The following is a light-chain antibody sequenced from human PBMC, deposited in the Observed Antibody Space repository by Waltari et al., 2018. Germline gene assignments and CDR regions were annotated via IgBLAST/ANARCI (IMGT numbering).Light chain of an antibody. J-gene: IGKJ4*01. CDR2: DAS. Sequence: DIQMTQSTSYVSASVGDRVTITCRASQGISNHLAWHQQKPGKAPTLLISDASSLQSGVPSRFSGSGSGTDFTLTISNLQPEDCATYYCQQANSFPLTFGGGTRVAIK. CDR1: QGISNH. V-gene: IGKV1-12*01. CDR3: QQANSFPLT.